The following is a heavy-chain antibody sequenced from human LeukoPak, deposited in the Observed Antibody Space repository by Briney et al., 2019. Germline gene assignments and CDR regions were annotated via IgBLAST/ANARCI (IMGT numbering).Heavy chain of an antibody. CDR2: IRYDGSNK. Sequence: PGGSLRLSCAASGFIFSSYGMHWVRQAPGKGLEWVSFIRYDGSNKYYADSVKGRFTISRDNSKNTLYLQMNSLRAEETAVYYCSSIITMLWGVPAGAFDIWGQGTMVTVSS. V-gene: IGHV3-30*02. J-gene: IGHJ3*02. CDR3: SSIITMLWGVPAGAFDI. CDR1: GFIFSSYG. D-gene: IGHD3-10*01.